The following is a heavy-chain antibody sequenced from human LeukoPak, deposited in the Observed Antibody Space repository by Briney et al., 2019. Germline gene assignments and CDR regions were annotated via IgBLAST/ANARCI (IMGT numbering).Heavy chain of an antibody. J-gene: IGHJ3*02. Sequence: GGSLRLSCAASGFTFSSYSMNWVRQAPGKGLEWVSSITSSSSYIYYADSVKGRFTISRDNAKNSLYLQMNSLRAEDTAVYYCAKDKGVAAAPDDAFDIWGQGTMVTVSS. CDR1: GFTFSSYS. CDR3: AKDKGVAAAPDDAFDI. CDR2: ITSSSSYI. D-gene: IGHD6-13*01. V-gene: IGHV3-21*06.